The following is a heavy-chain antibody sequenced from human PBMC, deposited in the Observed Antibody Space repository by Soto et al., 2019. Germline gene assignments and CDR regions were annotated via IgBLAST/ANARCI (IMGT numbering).Heavy chain of an antibody. CDR3: ARNADSSGYYSI. CDR1: GGSISSGDYY. Sequence: SETLSLTCPVSGGSISSGDYYWSWIRQPPGKGLEWIGYIYYSGSTYYNPSLKSRVTISVDTSKNQFSLKLSSVTAADTAVYYCARNADSSGYYSIWGQGTMVT. V-gene: IGHV4-30-4*01. D-gene: IGHD3-22*01. CDR2: IYYSGST. J-gene: IGHJ3*02.